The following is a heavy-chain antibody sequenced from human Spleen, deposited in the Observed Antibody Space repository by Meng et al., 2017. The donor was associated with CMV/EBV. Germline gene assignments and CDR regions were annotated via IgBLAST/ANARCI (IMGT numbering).Heavy chain of an antibody. V-gene: IGHV4-61*01. CDR1: GGSVSSGSYY. Sequence: SETLSLTCTVSGGSVSSGSYYWSWIRQPPGKGLEWIGYIYYSGSTNYNPSLKSRVTISVDTSKNQFSLKLSSVTAADTAMYYCARLLFLEWLFDPWGQGTLVTVSS. D-gene: IGHD3-3*01. CDR2: IYYSGST. CDR3: ARLLFLEWLFDP. J-gene: IGHJ5*02.